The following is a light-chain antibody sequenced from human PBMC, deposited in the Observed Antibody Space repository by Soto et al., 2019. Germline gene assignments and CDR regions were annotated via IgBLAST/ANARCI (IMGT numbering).Light chain of an antibody. J-gene: IGKJ1*01. CDR2: WTS. Sequence: DIVMTQSPHSLAVSLGERATINCKSSQSVLHSSNNKNFLAWYQQKPGQPPKLLIYWTSTRESGVPDRFSGSGSGTDFTLTISSLQAEDVAVYYCQQYYTTPWTFGQGTKVDI. CDR3: QQYYTTPWT. CDR1: QSVLHSSNNKNF. V-gene: IGKV4-1*01.